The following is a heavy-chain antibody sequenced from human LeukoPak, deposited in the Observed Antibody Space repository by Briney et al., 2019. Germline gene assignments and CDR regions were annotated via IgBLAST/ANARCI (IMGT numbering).Heavy chain of an antibody. CDR1: GGSISSSSYY. V-gene: IGHV4-39*07. Sequence: SETLSLTCTVSGGSISSSSYYWGWIRQPPGKGLEWIGSIYYSGSTYYNPSLKSRVTISVDTSKNQFSLKLSSVTAADTAVYYCARLMTPRYYYYYMDVWGKGTTVTVSS. CDR2: IYYSGST. J-gene: IGHJ6*03. D-gene: IGHD3-16*01. CDR3: ARLMTPRYYYYYMDV.